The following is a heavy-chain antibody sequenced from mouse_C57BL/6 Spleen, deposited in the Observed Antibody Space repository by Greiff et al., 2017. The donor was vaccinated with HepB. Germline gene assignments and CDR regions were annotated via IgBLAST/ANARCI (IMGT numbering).Heavy chain of an antibody. CDR1: GYTFTSYW. CDR2: IDPSDSYT. Sequence: QVQLQQPGAELVMPGASVKLSCKASGYTFTSYWMHWVKQRPGQGLEWIGEIDPSDSYTNYNQKFKGKSTLTVDKSSSTAYMQLSSLTSEDSAVYYCARSGSNYVGFAYWGQGTLVTVSA. D-gene: IGHD2-5*01. CDR3: ARSGSNYVGFAY. J-gene: IGHJ3*01. V-gene: IGHV1-69*01.